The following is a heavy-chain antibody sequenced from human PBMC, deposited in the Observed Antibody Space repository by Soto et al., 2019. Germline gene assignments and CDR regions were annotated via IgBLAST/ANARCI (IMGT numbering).Heavy chain of an antibody. Sequence: PGESLKISCKGSGYSFTSYWIGWVRQMPGKGLEWMGRIDPSDSYTNYSPSFQGHVTISADKSISTAYLQWSSLKASDTAMYYCATYYGSGSYAPYYYYYGMDVWGQGTTVTVSS. CDR3: ATYYGSGSYAPYYYYYGMDV. J-gene: IGHJ6*02. D-gene: IGHD3-10*01. CDR2: IDPSDSYT. CDR1: GYSFTSYW. V-gene: IGHV5-10-1*01.